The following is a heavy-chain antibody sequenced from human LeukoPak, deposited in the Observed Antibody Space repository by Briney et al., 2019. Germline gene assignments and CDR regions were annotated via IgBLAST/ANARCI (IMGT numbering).Heavy chain of an antibody. Sequence: GASVKVSCKASGYTFTGYYMHWVRQAPGQGLEWMGWINPNSGGTNYAQRFQGRVTMTRDTSISTAYMELSGLRSDDTAVYYCARGVKDIVVVPAIDYWGQGTLVTVSS. CDR3: ARGVKDIVVVPAIDY. CDR1: GYTFTGYY. V-gene: IGHV1-2*02. J-gene: IGHJ4*02. D-gene: IGHD2-2*01. CDR2: INPNSGGT.